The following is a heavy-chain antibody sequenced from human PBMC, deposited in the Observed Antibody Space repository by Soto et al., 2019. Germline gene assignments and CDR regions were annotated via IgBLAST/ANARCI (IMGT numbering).Heavy chain of an antibody. J-gene: IGHJ4*02. D-gene: IGHD2-21*02. CDR2: TYPGDSDT. CDR1: GYSFTSYL. Sequence: PXESLKVSWKCSGYSFTSYLIGLVLQMPGKGLEWMGITYPGDSDTRYSPSFQGQVTISADKSISTAYLQWSSLKASDTAMYYCARRVYCGGDCCYLDYWRQGTLVTAPQ. CDR3: ARRVYCGGDCCYLDY. V-gene: IGHV5-51*01.